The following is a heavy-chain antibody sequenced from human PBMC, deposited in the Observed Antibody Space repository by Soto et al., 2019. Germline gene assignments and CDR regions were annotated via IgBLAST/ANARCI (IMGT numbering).Heavy chain of an antibody. CDR3: ARVVETAAVPLDY. J-gene: IGHJ4*02. CDR1: GYTFINYY. D-gene: IGHD5-18*01. CDR2: IKPKSGAT. V-gene: IGHV1-2*02. Sequence: QVQLVQSGAEVKKPGASVKVSCKASGYTFINYYIHWVRQAPGQRLEWMGWIKPKSGATHYTPTFPGRVTMTGDTSINTAYMELTWLTSDDTAVYYCARVVETAAVPLDYWGQGNQVTVSS.